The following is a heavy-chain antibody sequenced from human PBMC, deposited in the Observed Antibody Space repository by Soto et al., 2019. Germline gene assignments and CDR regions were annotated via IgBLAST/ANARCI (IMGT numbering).Heavy chain of an antibody. J-gene: IGHJ4*02. CDR1: GVTFSSYA. D-gene: IGHD3-3*02. Sequence: EVQLLESGGGVVQPGGSLRLSCAASGVTFSSYAMSWVRQAPGKGLEWVSAISGSGGSTYYADSVKGRFTISRDNSKNTLYLQMNSLRAEDTAVYYCAKDRISKSRTLDYWGQGTLVTVSS. CDR3: AKDRISKSRTLDY. V-gene: IGHV3-23*01. CDR2: ISGSGGST.